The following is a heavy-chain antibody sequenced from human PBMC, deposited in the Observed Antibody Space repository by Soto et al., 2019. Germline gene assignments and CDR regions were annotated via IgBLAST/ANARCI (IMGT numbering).Heavy chain of an antibody. V-gene: IGHV4-4*07. D-gene: IGHD1-7*01. J-gene: IGHJ4*02. CDR3: ARESGDNWDYEAY. Sequence: SETLSLTWTVSGGSISSYHWSWIRQSAGKGLEWIGRIYTSGNTHYNPSLKSRVTVSIDTSKNQFFLTVNSVTAADSAVYYCARESGDNWDYEAYWGQGTPVTVSS. CDR2: IYTSGNT. CDR1: GGSISSYH.